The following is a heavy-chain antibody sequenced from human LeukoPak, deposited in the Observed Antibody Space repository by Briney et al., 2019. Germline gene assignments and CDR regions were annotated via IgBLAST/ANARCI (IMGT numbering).Heavy chain of an antibody. CDR2: INPSGGST. Sequence: ASVRVSCKASEYSFTGHYMHWVRQASGQGLEWMGIINPSGGSTSYAQKFQGRVTMTRDMSTSTVYMELSSLRSEDTAVYYCARGLIIIAAAAPSFGYWGQGTLVTVSS. V-gene: IGHV1-46*01. CDR3: ARGLIIIAAAAPSFGY. CDR1: EYSFTGHY. D-gene: IGHD6-13*01. J-gene: IGHJ4*02.